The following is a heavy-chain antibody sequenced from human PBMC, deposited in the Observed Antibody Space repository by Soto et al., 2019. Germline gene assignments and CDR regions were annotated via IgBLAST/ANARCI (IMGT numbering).Heavy chain of an antibody. CDR1: GFTFSNYA. D-gene: IGHD2-15*01. J-gene: IGHJ4*02. Sequence: EVQLLESGGGLLQPGGSLRLSCTASGFTFSNYAMSWVRQAPGKGLEWVSTFSSGGGGTYYADSVKGRFTISRDNSTNTLSLQMNRLRAEDTAVYYCTKANRYCSGANCFTFDYWGLGTLVTVSS. V-gene: IGHV3-23*01. CDR3: TKANRYCSGANCFTFDY. CDR2: FSSGGGGT.